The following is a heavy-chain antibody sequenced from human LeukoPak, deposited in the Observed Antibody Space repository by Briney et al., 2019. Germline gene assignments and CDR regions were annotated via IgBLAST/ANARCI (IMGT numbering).Heavy chain of an antibody. D-gene: IGHD1-26*01. CDR2: IIPIFGTA. CDR3: ARDNRFLYIVGAYSTFDY. V-gene: IGHV1-69*05. CDR1: GGTFSSYA. Sequence: VASVKVSCKASGGTFSSYAISWVRQAPGQGLEWMGRIIPIFGTANYAQKLQGRVTMTTDTSTSTAYMELRSLRSDDTAVYYCARDNRFLYIVGAYSTFDYWGQGTLVTVSS. J-gene: IGHJ4*02.